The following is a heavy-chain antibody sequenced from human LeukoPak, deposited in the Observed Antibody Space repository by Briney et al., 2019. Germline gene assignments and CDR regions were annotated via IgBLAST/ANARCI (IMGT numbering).Heavy chain of an antibody. D-gene: IGHD1-26*01. V-gene: IGHV4-39*01. CDR2: MFHSGST. Sequence: SETLSLTCTVSGGSISSSSYYWAWIRQPPGKGLEWIGSMFHSGSTYYNPSLKSRVTISVDTSKIQFSLKLTSVTAADTAVYYCARHGSYYAVQFLDYWGQGTLVTVSS. CDR1: GGSISSSSYY. CDR3: ARHGSYYAVQFLDY. J-gene: IGHJ4*02.